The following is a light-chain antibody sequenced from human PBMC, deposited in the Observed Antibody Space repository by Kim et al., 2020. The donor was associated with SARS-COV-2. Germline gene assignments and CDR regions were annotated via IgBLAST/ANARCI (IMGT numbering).Light chain of an antibody. Sequence: QSALTQPASVSGSPGQSITISCTGTSSDVGGYKYVSWYQQHPGEAPKLMIYDVSNRPSGVSNRFSGSKSGNTASLTISGLQGEDEADYYCSSYTSSSTFVFGTGTKVTVL. J-gene: IGLJ1*01. CDR2: DVS. CDR3: SSYTSSSTFV. CDR1: SSDVGGYKY. V-gene: IGLV2-14*03.